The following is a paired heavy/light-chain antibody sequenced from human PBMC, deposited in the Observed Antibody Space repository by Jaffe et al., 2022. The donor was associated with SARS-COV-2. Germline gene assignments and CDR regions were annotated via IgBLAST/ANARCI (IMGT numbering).Heavy chain of an antibody. CDR3: ARSMRDNYGDYGYFQH. Sequence: EVQLVQSGAEVKKPGESLKISCKGSGYSFTSYWIGWVRQMPGKGLEWMGIIYPGDSDTRYSPSFQGQVTISADKSISTAYLQWSSLKASDTAMYYCARSMRDNYGDYGYFQHWGQGTLVTVSS. D-gene: IGHD4-17*01. J-gene: IGHJ1*01. V-gene: IGHV5-51*01. CDR2: IYPGDSDT. CDR1: GYSFTSYW.
Light chain of an antibody. J-gene: IGKJ1*01. Sequence: DIQMTQSPSSLSASVGDRVTITCRASQGISNYLAWYQQKPGKVPKLLIYAASTLQSGVPSRFSGSGSGTDFTLTISSLQPEDVATYYCQKYNSALGTFGQGTKVEIK. CDR2: AAS. CDR3: QKYNSALGT. CDR1: QGISNY. V-gene: IGKV1-27*01.